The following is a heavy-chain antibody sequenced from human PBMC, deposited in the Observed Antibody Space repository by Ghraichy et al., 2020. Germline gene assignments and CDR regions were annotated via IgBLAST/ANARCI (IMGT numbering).Heavy chain of an antibody. D-gene: IGHD4-23*01. CDR1: GGSISSSNYY. V-gene: IGHV4-39*01. J-gene: IGHJ2*01. CDR2: MHYSGST. Sequence: SETLSLTCTVSGGSISSSNYYWGWIRQPPGKGLEWIGSMHYSGSTYYNPSLKSRVTMSADTSKNQFYLRLNSVTAADTAVYYCAGSFTVIRYFDLWGRDTLVTVSS. CDR3: AGSFTVIRYFDL.